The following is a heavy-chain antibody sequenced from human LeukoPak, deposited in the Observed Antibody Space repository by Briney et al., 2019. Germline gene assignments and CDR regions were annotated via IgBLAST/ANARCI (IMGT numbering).Heavy chain of an antibody. CDR3: ARDRPGSGSYYSHFDA. CDR1: GGPITDYY. J-gene: IGHJ4*02. D-gene: IGHD3-22*01. Sequence: PSETLSLTCTVSGGPITDYYGSWIRQPAGKKLEYIGRMFASGSYYYNPSFKGRVTMSVDTSKKQVSLNLASVTAADTAIYYCARDRPGSGSYYSHFDAWGQGILVTVSS. V-gene: IGHV4-4*07. CDR2: MFASGSY.